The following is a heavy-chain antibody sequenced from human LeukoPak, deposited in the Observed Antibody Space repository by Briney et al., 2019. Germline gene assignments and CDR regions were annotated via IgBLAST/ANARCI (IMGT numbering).Heavy chain of an antibody. CDR3: ARAVYPYDILTGSSY. Sequence: PSETLSLTCTVSGGPISSSNYYWGWIRQPPGKGLEWIGSIYYRGSTYYNLSLKSRVTISVDTSKNQFSLTLNSVTAADTAVYYCARAVYPYDILTGSSYWGQGTLVTVSS. CDR1: GGPISSSNYY. J-gene: IGHJ4*02. CDR2: IYYRGST. D-gene: IGHD3-9*01. V-gene: IGHV4-39*01.